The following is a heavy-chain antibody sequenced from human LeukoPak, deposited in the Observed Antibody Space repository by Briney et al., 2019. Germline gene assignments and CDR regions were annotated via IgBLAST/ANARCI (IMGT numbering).Heavy chain of an antibody. Sequence: PGRSLRLSCAASGFTFGDYAMSCFRQAPGKGLEWVGFIRSKAFGGTTEHAASVKGRFTISRDDSKSIAYLQMNSLKTEDTAVYYCARAVSGIYWVFWFWGQGTLVTVSS. CDR2: IRSKAFGGTT. D-gene: IGHD1-26*01. CDR3: ARAVSGIYWVFWF. CDR1: GFTFGDYA. V-gene: IGHV3-49*03. J-gene: IGHJ4*02.